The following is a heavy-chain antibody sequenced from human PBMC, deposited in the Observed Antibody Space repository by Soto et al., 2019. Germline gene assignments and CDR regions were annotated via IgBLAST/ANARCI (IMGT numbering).Heavy chain of an antibody. CDR3: GRLDSSYYFDY. V-gene: IGHV5-51*01. D-gene: IGHD3-22*01. J-gene: IGHJ4*02. CDR1: GYTFTTYW. CDR2: IYPGDSDT. Sequence: GESLKISCKGSGYTFTTYWIGWVRQMPGKGLEWMGIIYPGDSDTTYSPSFQGQVTISADKSISTAYLQWNSLKASDSAMYYCGRLDSSYYFDYWGQGTLVTVLL.